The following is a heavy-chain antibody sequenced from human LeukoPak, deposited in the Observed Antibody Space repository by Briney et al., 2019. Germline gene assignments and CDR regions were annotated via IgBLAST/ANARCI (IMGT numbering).Heavy chain of an antibody. J-gene: IGHJ5*02. CDR2: MNPNSGET. V-gene: IGHV1-8*01. CDR3: ARRVVVVPAAPTPGDNWFDP. CDR1: GYTLSSYD. Sequence: ASVKVSCKTSGYTLSSYDINWVRQATGQGLEWMGWMNPNSGETGFAQNFQGRVTLTKNTSITTAYMELSSLRSEDTAVYYCARRVVVVPAAPTPGDNWFDPWSQGTLVTVSS. D-gene: IGHD2-2*01.